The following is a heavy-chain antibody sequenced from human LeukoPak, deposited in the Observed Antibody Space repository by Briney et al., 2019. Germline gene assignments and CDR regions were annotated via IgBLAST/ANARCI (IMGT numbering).Heavy chain of an antibody. Sequence: SETLSLTCTVSGGSISSSSYYWGWIRQPPGKGLEWIGSIYYSGSTYYNPSLKSQVTISVDTSKNQFSLKLSSVTAADTAVYYCVSRYCSSTSCLPPNWYFDLWGRGTLVTVSS. CDR1: GGSISSSSYY. CDR3: VSRYCSSTSCLPPNWYFDL. D-gene: IGHD2-2*01. V-gene: IGHV4-39*01. CDR2: IYYSGST. J-gene: IGHJ2*01.